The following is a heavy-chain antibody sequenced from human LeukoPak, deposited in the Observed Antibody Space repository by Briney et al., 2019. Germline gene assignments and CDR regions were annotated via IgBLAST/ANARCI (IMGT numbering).Heavy chain of an antibody. Sequence: GGSLRLSCAASGFTFSSYGMHWVRQAPGKGLEWVAVIWYDGSNKYYADSVKGRFTISRDNSKNTLYLQMNSLGAEDTAVYYCARSNSGSYLFDYWGQGTLVTVSS. J-gene: IGHJ4*02. V-gene: IGHV3-33*01. D-gene: IGHD1-26*01. CDR2: IWYDGSNK. CDR3: ARSNSGSYLFDY. CDR1: GFTFSSYG.